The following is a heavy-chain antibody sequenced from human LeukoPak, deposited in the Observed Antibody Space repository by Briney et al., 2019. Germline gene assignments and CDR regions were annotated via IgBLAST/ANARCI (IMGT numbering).Heavy chain of an antibody. V-gene: IGHV1-8*01. D-gene: IGHD2-15*01. CDR3: AKDRPIVVLTPDWFDP. J-gene: IGHJ5*02. CDR2: MNPNSGNT. CDR1: GYTFTSYD. Sequence: ASVKVSCKASGYTFTSYDINWVRQATGQGLEWMGWMNPNSGNTGYAQKFQGRVTMTRNTSISTAYMELSSLRSEDTAVYYCAKDRPIVVLTPDWFDPWGQGTLVTVSS.